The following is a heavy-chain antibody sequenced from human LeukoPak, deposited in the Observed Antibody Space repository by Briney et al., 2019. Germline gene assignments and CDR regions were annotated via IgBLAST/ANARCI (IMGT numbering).Heavy chain of an antibody. J-gene: IGHJ4*02. D-gene: IGHD5-18*01. CDR2: FDPEDGET. Sequence: GASVKVSCKVSGYTLTELSMHWVRQAPGKGLEWVGGFDPEDGETIYAQKFQGRVTMTEDTSTDTAYMELSSLRSEDTAVYYCATDPTAMAPFDYWGQGTLVTVSS. V-gene: IGHV1-24*01. CDR1: GYTLTELS. CDR3: ATDPTAMAPFDY.